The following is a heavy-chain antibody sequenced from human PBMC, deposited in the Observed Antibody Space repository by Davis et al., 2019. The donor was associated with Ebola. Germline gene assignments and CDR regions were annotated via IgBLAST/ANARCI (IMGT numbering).Heavy chain of an antibody. CDR2: ISTFDGRT. J-gene: IGHJ5*01. Sequence: ASVKVSCKASGDTIATYGFSWVRQAPGQGLEWMGWISTFDGRTNYAQKFQDRVTLTKDTSRITAHMEMWNLKSDDTAKYYCATDIKGGSYYNWFDSWGQGTLVIGSS. CDR1: GDTIATYG. D-gene: IGHD1-26*01. CDR3: ATDIKGGSYYNWFDS. V-gene: IGHV1-18*01.